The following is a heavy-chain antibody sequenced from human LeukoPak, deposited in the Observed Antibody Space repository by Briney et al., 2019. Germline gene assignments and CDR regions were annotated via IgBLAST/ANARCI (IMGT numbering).Heavy chain of an antibody. V-gene: IGHV3-53*01. CDR1: GLHLSGNY. Sequence: TGGSLRLLRAASGLHLSGNYMRWAPHAPGKGLEGVSVIDSGGGTYYVHSVKGRSTTTTDNSKNTVYLQMNSMRVEDTAVYYCVPVPYDSRAYYVDQWGQGTLVTVSS. CDR3: VPVPYDSRAYYVDQ. CDR2: IDSGGGT. D-gene: IGHD3-22*01. J-gene: IGHJ4*02.